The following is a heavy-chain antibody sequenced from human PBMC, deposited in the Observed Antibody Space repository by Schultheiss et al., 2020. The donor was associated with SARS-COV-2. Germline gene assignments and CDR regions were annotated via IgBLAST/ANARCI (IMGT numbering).Heavy chain of an antibody. Sequence: SETLSLTCAVYGGSFSGYYWSWIRQPPGKGLEWIGYIYYSGSTNYNPSLKSRVTISVDTSKNQFSLKLSSVTAADTAVYYCARKYCSGDTCPDDYWGQGTLVTVSS. V-gene: IGHV4-59*08. D-gene: IGHD2-15*01. J-gene: IGHJ4*02. CDR3: ARKYCSGDTCPDDY. CDR2: IYYSGST. CDR1: GGSFSGYY.